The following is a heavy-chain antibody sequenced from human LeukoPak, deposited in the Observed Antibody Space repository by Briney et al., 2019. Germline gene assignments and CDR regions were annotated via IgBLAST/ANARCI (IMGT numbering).Heavy chain of an antibody. J-gene: IGHJ4*02. D-gene: IGHD2-15*01. CDR3: AAGWVCSGGSCYYYFDY. Sequence: SVKVSFKASGFTFTSSAMQWVRQARGQRLEWIGWIVVGSGNTNYAQKFQERVTITRDMSTSTAYMELSSLRSEDTAVYYCAAGWVCSGGSCYYYFDYWGQGTRVTVSS. CDR1: GFTFTSSA. CDR2: IVVGSGNT. V-gene: IGHV1-58*02.